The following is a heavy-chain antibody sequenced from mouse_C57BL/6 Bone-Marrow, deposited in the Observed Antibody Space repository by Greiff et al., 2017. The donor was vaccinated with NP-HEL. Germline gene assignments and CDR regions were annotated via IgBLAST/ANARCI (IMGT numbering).Heavy chain of an antibody. CDR2: ISDGGSYT. Sequence: EVQRVESGGGLVKPGGSLKLSCAASGFTFSSYAMSWVRQTPEKRLEWVATISDGGSYTYYPDNVKGRFTISRDNAKNNLYLQMSHLKSEDTAMYYCARDYGSSWFAYWGQGTLVTVSA. CDR1: GFTFSSYA. D-gene: IGHD1-1*01. J-gene: IGHJ3*01. CDR3: ARDYGSSWFAY. V-gene: IGHV5-4*01.